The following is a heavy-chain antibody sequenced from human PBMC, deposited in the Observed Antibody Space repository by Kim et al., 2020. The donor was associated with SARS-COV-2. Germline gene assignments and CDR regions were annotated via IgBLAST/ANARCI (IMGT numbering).Heavy chain of an antibody. Sequence: SVKVSCKAPGGTLIKYGISWVRQAPGQGLEWMGGIIPLYGVTNYAQKLRGRVTITADGFTSVSDMELSSLRSDDTAVYYCARDRDYSSGSEMAFDIWGQETMGTVSS. CDR3: ARDRDYSSGSEMAFDI. D-gene: IGHD3-10*01. V-gene: IGHV1-69*13. CDR2: IIPLYGVT. CDR1: GGTLIKYG. J-gene: IGHJ3*02.